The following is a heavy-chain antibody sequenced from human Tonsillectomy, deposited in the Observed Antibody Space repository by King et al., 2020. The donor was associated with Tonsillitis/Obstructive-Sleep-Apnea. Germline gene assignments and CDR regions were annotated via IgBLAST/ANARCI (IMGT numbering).Heavy chain of an antibody. CDR1: GFTLVKAW. V-gene: IGHV3-15*01. CDR3: NTDRITIFGEY. Sequence: VQLVESGGGLLKPGGSLRLSCAASGFTLVKAWMNWVRQAPGKGLEWVARIKSKTDDVTTDYSAPVKGRFTISRDDSKNTLYLQMNSRKTEDTAVYYCNTDRITIFGEYWGQGTLVTVSS. J-gene: IGHJ4*02. D-gene: IGHD3-3*01. CDR2: IKSKTDDVTT.